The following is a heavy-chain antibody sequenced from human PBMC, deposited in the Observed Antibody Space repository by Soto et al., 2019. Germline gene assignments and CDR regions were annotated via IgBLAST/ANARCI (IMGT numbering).Heavy chain of an antibody. CDR2: ISAYNGNT. CDR3: ARDYGQLLSASNDS. Sequence: ASVKFSCKASGYTFTSYGISWVRQAPGQGLEWMGWISAYNGNTNYAQKLQGRVTMTTDTSTSTAYMELRSLRSDDTAVYYCARDYGQLLSASNDSWGQGTLVTVSS. CDR1: GYTFTSYG. V-gene: IGHV1-18*01. D-gene: IGHD2-2*01. J-gene: IGHJ4*02.